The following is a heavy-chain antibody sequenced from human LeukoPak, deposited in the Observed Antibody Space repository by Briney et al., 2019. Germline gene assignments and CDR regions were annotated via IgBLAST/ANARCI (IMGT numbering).Heavy chain of an antibody. J-gene: IGHJ6*02. CDR2: ISSGSSYI. V-gene: IGHV3-21*01. D-gene: IGHD2-15*01. CDR3: AREARYCSGGSCYSGYYYGMDV. Sequence: GGSLRLSCAASGFTFNNYDMNWVRQAPGKGLEWVSSISSGSSYIYYADSVKGRFTISRDNAKNSQYLQMNSLRVEDTAVYYCAREARYCSGGSCYSGYYYGMDVWGQGTTVTVSS. CDR1: GFTFNNYD.